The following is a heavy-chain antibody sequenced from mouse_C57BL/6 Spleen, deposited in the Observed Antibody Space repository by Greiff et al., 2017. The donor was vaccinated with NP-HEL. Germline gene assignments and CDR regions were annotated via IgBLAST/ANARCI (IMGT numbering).Heavy chain of an antibody. Sequence: QVQLKESGPGLVAPSRSLSITCTVSGFSLTSYGVHWVRQPPGKGLEWLVVIWSDGSTTYNSALKSRLSISKDNSKSQVFLKMNSLQTDDTAMYYCARQYYGSSYDAMDYWGQGTSVTVSS. J-gene: IGHJ4*01. D-gene: IGHD1-1*01. CDR3: ARQYYGSSYDAMDY. V-gene: IGHV2-6-1*01. CDR2: IWSDGST. CDR1: GFSLTSYG.